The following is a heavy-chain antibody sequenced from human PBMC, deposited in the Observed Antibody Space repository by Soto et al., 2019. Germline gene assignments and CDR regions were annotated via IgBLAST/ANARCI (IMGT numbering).Heavy chain of an antibody. CDR3: ARGTLNIAAVGIANWFDP. Sequence: KPSETLSLTCAVYGGSFSGYYWSWIRQPPGKGLEWIGEINHSGSTNYNPSLKSRVTISVDTSKNQFSLKLSSVTAADTAVYYCARGTLNIAAVGIANWFDPWGQGTLVTVSS. CDR1: GGSFSGYY. CDR2: INHSGST. J-gene: IGHJ5*02. V-gene: IGHV4-34*01. D-gene: IGHD6-13*01.